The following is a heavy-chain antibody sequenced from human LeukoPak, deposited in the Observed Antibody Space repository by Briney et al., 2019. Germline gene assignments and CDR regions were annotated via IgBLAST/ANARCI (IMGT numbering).Heavy chain of an antibody. Sequence: SETLSLTCTVSGGSISSSSYYWGWIRQPPGKGLEWIGSIYYSGSTYYNPSLKSRVTISVDTSKNQFFLKLSSVTAADTAVYYCARLRYQWPDYWGQGTLVTVSS. CDR3: ARLRYQWPDY. J-gene: IGHJ4*02. CDR1: GGSISSSSYY. D-gene: IGHD6-19*01. V-gene: IGHV4-39*01. CDR2: IYYSGST.